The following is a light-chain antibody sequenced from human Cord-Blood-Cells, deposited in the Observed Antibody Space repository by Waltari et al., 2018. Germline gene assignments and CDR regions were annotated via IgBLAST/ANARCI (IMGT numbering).Light chain of an antibody. J-gene: IGLJ2*01. CDR3: SSYTSSNVV. V-gene: IGLV2-14*01. CDR1: SSDVGGYNY. Sequence: QSALTQPASVSGSPGQSITISCTGTSSDVGGYNYVSWYQQHPGKAPKLMIYDVSNRPAGVSSRFSGTKSGNTASLIISGLQAEDDADYYCSSYTSSNVVFGGGTKLTVL. CDR2: DVS.